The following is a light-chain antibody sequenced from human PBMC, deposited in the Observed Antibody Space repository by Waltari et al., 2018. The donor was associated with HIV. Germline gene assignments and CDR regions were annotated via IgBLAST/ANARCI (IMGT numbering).Light chain of an antibody. CDR1: SSDVGGYNY. CDR3: SSYTSSSFVV. V-gene: IGLV2-14*01. Sequence: QSALTQPASVSGSPGPSITISCTGTSSDVGGYNYVSWYQQHPGQAPKLMIYEVSNRPSGVSNRFAGSKSGNTASLTISGLQAEDEADYYCSSYTSSSFVVFGGGTKLTVL. J-gene: IGLJ2*01. CDR2: EVS.